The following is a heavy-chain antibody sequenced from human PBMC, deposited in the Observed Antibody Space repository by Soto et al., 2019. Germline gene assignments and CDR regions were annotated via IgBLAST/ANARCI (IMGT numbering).Heavy chain of an antibody. D-gene: IGHD4-17*01. V-gene: IGHV4-34*01. Sequence: QVQLQQWGAGLLKPSETLSLTCAVYGGSFSGYYWSWIRQPPGKGLEWIGEINHSGSTNYNPSLKSRVTISVDTSKNQFSLKLSSVTAADTAVYYCARPLRGTTNAFDIWGQGTMVTVSS. CDR3: ARPLRGTTNAFDI. J-gene: IGHJ3*02. CDR1: GGSFSGYY. CDR2: INHSGST.